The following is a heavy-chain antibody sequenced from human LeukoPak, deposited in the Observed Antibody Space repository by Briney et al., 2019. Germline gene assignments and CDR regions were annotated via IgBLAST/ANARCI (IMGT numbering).Heavy chain of an antibody. J-gene: IGHJ4*02. CDR2: INPNSGGT. CDR1: GYTFTGYY. Sequence: GASVKVSCKASGYTFTGYYMHWVRQAPGQGLGWMGWINPNSGGTNYAQKFQGRVTMTRDTSISTAYMELSRLRSDDTAVYYCATNSGYVGLPNDYWGQGTLVTVSS. CDR3: ATNSGYVGLPNDY. V-gene: IGHV1-2*02. D-gene: IGHD5-12*01.